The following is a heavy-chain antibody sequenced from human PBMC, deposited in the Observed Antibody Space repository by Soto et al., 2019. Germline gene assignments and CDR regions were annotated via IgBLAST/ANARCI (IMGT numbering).Heavy chain of an antibody. CDR3: ARGRITMVRGVIPVPDFDY. D-gene: IGHD3-10*01. Sequence: QVQLVESGGGVVQPGRSLRLSCAASGFTFSSYAMHWVRQAPGKGLEWVAVISYDGSNKYYADSVKGRFTISRDNSKNTLYLQMNSLRAEDTAVYYCARGRITMVRGVIPVPDFDYWGQGTLVTVSS. J-gene: IGHJ4*02. V-gene: IGHV3-30-3*01. CDR2: ISYDGSNK. CDR1: GFTFSSYA.